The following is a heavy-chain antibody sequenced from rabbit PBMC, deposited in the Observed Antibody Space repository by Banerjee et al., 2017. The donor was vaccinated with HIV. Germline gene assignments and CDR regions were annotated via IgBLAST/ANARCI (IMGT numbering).Heavy chain of an antibody. Sequence: QEQLEESGGDLVKPEGSLTLTCTASAFSFSNKYVMCWVRQAPGKGLEWIGYINTVSVSTDYASWAKGRFTISKTSSTTVTLQVTSLTAADTATYFCAIYNHDYFFNWWGPGTLVTV. J-gene: IGHJ4*01. CDR3: AIYNHDYFFNW. CDR2: INTVSVST. CDR1: AFSFSNKYV. D-gene: IGHD1-1*01. V-gene: IGHV1S45*01.